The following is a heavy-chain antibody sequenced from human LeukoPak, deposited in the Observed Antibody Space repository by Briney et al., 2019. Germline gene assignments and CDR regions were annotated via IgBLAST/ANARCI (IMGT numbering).Heavy chain of an antibody. CDR2: ISSSGSTI. D-gene: IGHD3-9*01. J-gene: IGHJ4*02. CDR1: GGSISSSSYY. V-gene: IGHV3-11*01. Sequence: LSLTCTVSGGSISSSSYYWGWIRQPPGKGLEWVSYISSSGSTIYYADSVKGRFTISRDNAKNSLYLQMNSLRAEDTAVYYCARGAYTYYDILTGYPADYWGQGTLVTVSS. CDR3: ARGAYTYYDILTGYPADY.